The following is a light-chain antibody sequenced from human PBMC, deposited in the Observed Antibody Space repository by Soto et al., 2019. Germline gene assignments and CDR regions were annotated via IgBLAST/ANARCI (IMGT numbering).Light chain of an antibody. CDR2: EVS. Sequence: QSALTQPPSASGSPGHSVTISFTGTSSDVGGYNYVSWYQQHPGKAPKLMIYEVSKRPSGVPDRFSGSKSGSTASLTVSGLQAEDEADEYCSSYAGSKNVVCVGGTTLTVL. CDR1: SSDVGGYNY. CDR3: SSYAGSKNVV. J-gene: IGLJ2*01. V-gene: IGLV2-8*01.